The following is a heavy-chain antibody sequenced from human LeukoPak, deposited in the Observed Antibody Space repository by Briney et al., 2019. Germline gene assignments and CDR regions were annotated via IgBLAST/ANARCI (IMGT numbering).Heavy chain of an antibody. CDR1: GGTFSSYA. D-gene: IGHD3-22*01. Sequence: SVKVSCKASGGTFSSYAINWVRQAPGQGPEWMGGIIPVLDTPIYAQKFQGRVTITADESTSTAYMEMSSLRSEDTAVYFCARDKNDYYDRSGSIRAWDSWSQGTLVTVSS. V-gene: IGHV1-69*13. J-gene: IGHJ4*02. CDR2: IIPVLDTP. CDR3: ARDKNDYYDRSGSIRAWDS.